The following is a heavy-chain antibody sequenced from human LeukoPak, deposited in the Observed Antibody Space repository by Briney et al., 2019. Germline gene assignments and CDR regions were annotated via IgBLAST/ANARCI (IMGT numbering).Heavy chain of an antibody. CDR1: GFTFDDYA. CDR2: ITWNSGSR. J-gene: IGHJ4*02. Sequence: GGSLRLSCTASGFTFDDYAMHWVRQAPGKGLEWVSGITWNSGSRGYADSVKGRFTISRDNAKNSLYLQMNSLRAEDTALYYCAKDYDSSGYYVDRWGQGTLVTVSS. V-gene: IGHV3-9*01. D-gene: IGHD3-22*01. CDR3: AKDYDSSGYYVDR.